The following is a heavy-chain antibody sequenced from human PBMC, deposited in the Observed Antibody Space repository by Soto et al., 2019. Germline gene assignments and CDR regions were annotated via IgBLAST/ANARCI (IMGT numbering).Heavy chain of an antibody. J-gene: IGHJ4*02. CDR3: AMKAAGNRPFDY. V-gene: IGHV3-23*01. D-gene: IGHD6-13*01. CDR2: ISGSGGTT. CDR1: GFSFSSYA. Sequence: EVQLLESGGGLVQPGGSLRLSCAASGFSFSSYAMSWVRQAPGKGLEWVSAISGSGGTTYYADSVKGRLTISRDNSKNKLSRQMNSLRAEDTAIYYCAMKAAGNRPFDYWGQGTLVTVSS.